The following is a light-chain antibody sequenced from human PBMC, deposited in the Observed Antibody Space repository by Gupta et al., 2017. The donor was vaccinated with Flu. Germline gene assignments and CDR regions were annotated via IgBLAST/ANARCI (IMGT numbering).Light chain of an antibody. CDR2: GAS. CDR1: QSVSSN. Sequence: GERATLSCRASQSVSSNLAWYQQKPGQAPRLLIYGASTRATGIPARFSGSGSGTELTLTISSLQSEDFAIYFCQQYDNWPYTFGQGTKLEIK. CDR3: QQYDNWPYT. J-gene: IGKJ2*01. V-gene: IGKV3-15*01.